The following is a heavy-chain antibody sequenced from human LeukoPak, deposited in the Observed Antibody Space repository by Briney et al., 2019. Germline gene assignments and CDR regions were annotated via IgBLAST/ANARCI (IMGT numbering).Heavy chain of an antibody. Sequence: PGGSLRLSCAASGFTFSSYGMSWVRQAPGKGLEWVSAISGSGGSTYYADSVKGRFTISRDNSKNTLYLQMNSLRAEDTALYYCARDSSPNYYYYYMDVWGKGTTVTVSS. D-gene: IGHD2/OR15-2a*01. CDR2: ISGSGGST. V-gene: IGHV3-23*01. CDR1: GFTFSSYG. J-gene: IGHJ6*03. CDR3: ARDSSPNYYYYYMDV.